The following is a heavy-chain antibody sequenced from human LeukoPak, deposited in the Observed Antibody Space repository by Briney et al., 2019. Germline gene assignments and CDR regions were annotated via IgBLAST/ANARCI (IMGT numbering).Heavy chain of an antibody. J-gene: IGHJ6*03. Sequence: SETLSLTCAVSGAAISSDYWSWLRQPAGKGLEWIRRIYFSGSTNYNPSLKSRVTMSVDTSKNQFSLKLSSVTAADTAIYYCARAGDFDTYYYYFMDVWGKGITVTVSS. CDR3: ARAGDFDTYYYYFMDV. CDR2: IYFSGST. V-gene: IGHV4-4*07. D-gene: IGHD3-22*01. CDR1: GAAISSDY.